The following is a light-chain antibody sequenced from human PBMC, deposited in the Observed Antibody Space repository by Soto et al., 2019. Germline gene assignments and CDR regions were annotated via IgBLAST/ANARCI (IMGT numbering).Light chain of an antibody. CDR2: AAS. CDR3: QQANSFPIT. Sequence: DIQMTQPPSSVSASAGDRVTITFRASQGISSYLAWYQQKPGKAPKLLIYAASNLQSGVPSRFSVSGFGTDFTLTIGSLQPEDFATYYCQQANSFPITFGQGTRLEIK. V-gene: IGKV1-12*01. J-gene: IGKJ5*01. CDR1: QGISSY.